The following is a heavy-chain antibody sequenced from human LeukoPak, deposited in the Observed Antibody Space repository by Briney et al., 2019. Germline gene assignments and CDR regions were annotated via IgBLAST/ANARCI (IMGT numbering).Heavy chain of an antibody. Sequence: PGGPLSSSVAAYGFPLGGNKWNWLAKAPGKGWGGFSYISSSGSTIYYADSVKGRFTISRDNAKNSLYLQMNSLRAEDTAVYYCARGLVGSSGFDYWGQGTLVTVSS. CDR3: ARGLVGSSGFDY. CDR2: ISSSGSTI. D-gene: IGHD6-19*01. CDR1: GFPLGGNK. J-gene: IGHJ4*02. V-gene: IGHV3-48*03.